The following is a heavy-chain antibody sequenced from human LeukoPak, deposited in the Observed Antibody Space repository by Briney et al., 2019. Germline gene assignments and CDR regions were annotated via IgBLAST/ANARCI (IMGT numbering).Heavy chain of an antibody. Sequence: ASVKVSCKASGYTFTGYYMHWVRQAPGQGLEWMGWINPNSGGTNYAQKFQGRVTMTRDTSISTAYMELSRLRSDDTAVYYCARANPRDIVGAKNWFDPWGQGTLVTVSS. J-gene: IGHJ5*02. V-gene: IGHV1-2*02. CDR2: INPNSGGT. D-gene: IGHD1-26*01. CDR1: GYTFTGYY. CDR3: ARANPRDIVGAKNWFDP.